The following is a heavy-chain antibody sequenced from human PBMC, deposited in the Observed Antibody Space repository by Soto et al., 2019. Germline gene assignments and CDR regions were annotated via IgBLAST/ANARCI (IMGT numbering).Heavy chain of an antibody. CDR1: GFTFSSYS. V-gene: IGHV3-21*01. CDR3: ARGVDTAMVH. D-gene: IGHD5-18*01. J-gene: IGHJ4*02. CDR2: ISSSSSYI. Sequence: SGESLRLSCAASGFTFSSYSMNWVRQAPGKGLEWVSSISSSSSYIYYADSVKGRFTISRDNAKNSLYLQMNSLRAEDTAVYYCARGVDTAMVHWGQGTLVTVSA.